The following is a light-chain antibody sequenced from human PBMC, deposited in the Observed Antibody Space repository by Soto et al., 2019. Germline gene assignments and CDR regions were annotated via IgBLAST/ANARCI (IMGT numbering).Light chain of an antibody. CDR1: SSNIGAGYY. CDR2: GNS. Sequence: QSVLTQPPSVSGAPGQRVTISCTGSSSNIGAGYYVHWYQQLPGTAPKLILYGNSKPLSGVPVRFSGSKSGTSASLAITGLQAGDEADHYCQSYDSSLSGLVFGGGTKLTVL. V-gene: IGLV1-40*01. J-gene: IGLJ3*02. CDR3: QSYDSSLSGLV.